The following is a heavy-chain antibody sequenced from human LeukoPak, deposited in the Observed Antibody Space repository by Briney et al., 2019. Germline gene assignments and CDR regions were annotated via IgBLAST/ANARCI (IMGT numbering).Heavy chain of an antibody. CDR2: IKSGGSSI. V-gene: IGHV3-48*03. Sequence: PGGSLRLSCATSGFTFGFYEMNWVRQAPGKGLEWMSYIKSGGSSIYYADSVKGRFTISRDNSKNMLYLQMNSLRAEDRTVYYCARGVRIAVAGYIDYWGQGTLVTVSS. D-gene: IGHD6-19*01. CDR1: GFTFGFYE. J-gene: IGHJ4*02. CDR3: ARGVRIAVAGYIDY.